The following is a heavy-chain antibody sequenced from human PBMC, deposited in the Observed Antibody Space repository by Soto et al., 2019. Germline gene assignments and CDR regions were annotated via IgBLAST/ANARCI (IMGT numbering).Heavy chain of an antibody. D-gene: IGHD3-3*01. CDR3: ARLAYDFWSGYYTWRGYYYGMDV. V-gene: IGHV3-23*01. CDR1: GFTFSSYA. J-gene: IGHJ6*02. CDR2: ISGSGGST. Sequence: GGSLRLSCAASGFTFSSYAMSWVRQAPGKGLEWVSAISGSGGSTYYADSVKGRFTISRDNSKNTLYLQMNSLRAEDTAVYYCARLAYDFWSGYYTWRGYYYGMDVWGQGTTVTVSS.